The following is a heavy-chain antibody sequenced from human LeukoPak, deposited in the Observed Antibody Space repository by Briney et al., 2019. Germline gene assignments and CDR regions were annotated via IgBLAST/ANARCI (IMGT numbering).Heavy chain of an antibody. CDR1: GFTFSSYW. J-gene: IGHJ2*01. V-gene: IGHV4-59*01. CDR2: IYYSGST. Sequence: GSLRLSCAVSGFTFSSYWMSWIRQPPGKGLEWIGYIYYSGSTNYNPSLKSRVTISVDTSKNQFSLKLSSVTAADTAVYYCAREHNWYFDLWGRGTLVTVSS. CDR3: AREHNWYFDL.